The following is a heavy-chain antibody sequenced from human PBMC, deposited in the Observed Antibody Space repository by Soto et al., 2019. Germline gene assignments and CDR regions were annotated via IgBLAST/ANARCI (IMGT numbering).Heavy chain of an antibody. D-gene: IGHD1-1*01. CDR2: ISSSGSTI. J-gene: IGHJ5*02. CDR3: ARDNCNDVRYRFDP. CDR1: GFTFSDYY. V-gene: IGHV3-11*01. Sequence: GGSLRLSCAASGFTFSDYYMSWIRQAPGKGLEWVSYISSSGSTIYYADSVKGRFTISRDNAKNSLYLQMNSLRAEDTAVYYCARDNCNDVRYRFDPWAQRTLVTVSS.